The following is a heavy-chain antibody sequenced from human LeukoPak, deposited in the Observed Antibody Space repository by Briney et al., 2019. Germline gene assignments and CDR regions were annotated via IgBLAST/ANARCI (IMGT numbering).Heavy chain of an antibody. CDR1: GYTLTNFD. J-gene: IGHJ6*02. CDR3: ARGRFWDSYGMDV. Sequence: ASVKVSCKASGYTLTNFDINWVRQATGQGLEWMGWINPSSGNTGYAQKFQGRVTMTGNTSITTAYMELSSLRSEDTAVYYCARGRFWDSYGMDVWGPGTTVIVSS. D-gene: IGHD7-27*01. CDR2: INPSSGNT. V-gene: IGHV1-8*01.